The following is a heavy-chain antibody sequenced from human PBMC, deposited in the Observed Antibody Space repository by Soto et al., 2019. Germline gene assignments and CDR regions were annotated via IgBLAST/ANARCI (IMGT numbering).Heavy chain of an antibody. V-gene: IGHV3-48*01. CDR3: ARGFCIGSNCDGTY. J-gene: IGHJ4*02. D-gene: IGHD2-2*01. CDR2: ISTSGSTT. Sequence: PGGSLRLSCEASGFTFKNYNMNWVRQAPGKGLEWVSHISTSGSTTYYADSVKGRFTISRDNAKNSLYLQMNSLRVDDTAIYYCARGFCIGSNCDGTYWGQGTLVTVSS. CDR1: GFTFKNYN.